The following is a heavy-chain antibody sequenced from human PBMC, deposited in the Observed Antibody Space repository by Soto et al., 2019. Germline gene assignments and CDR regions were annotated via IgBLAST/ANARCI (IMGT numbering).Heavy chain of an antibody. Sequence: SVKVSCKASGGTFSSYAISWVRQAPGQGLEWMGGIIPIFGTANYAQKFQGRVTITADESTSTAYMELSSLRSEDTAVYYCARRVGATNYYYGMDVWGQGTTVTVSS. V-gene: IGHV1-69*13. D-gene: IGHD1-26*01. CDR3: ARRVGATNYYYGMDV. CDR2: IIPIFGTA. CDR1: GGTFSSYA. J-gene: IGHJ6*02.